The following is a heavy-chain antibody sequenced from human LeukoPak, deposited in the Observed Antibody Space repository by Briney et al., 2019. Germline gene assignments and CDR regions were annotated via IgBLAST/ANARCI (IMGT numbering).Heavy chain of an antibody. J-gene: IGHJ4*02. Sequence: PGGSLRLSCAASGFTFSSYAMSWVRQAPGKGLEWVSAISGSGGSTYYADSVKGRFTISRDNSKNTLYLQMNSLRDEDTAMYYCVKDSTGTLDYWGQGTLVTVSS. D-gene: IGHD1/OR15-1a*01. CDR3: VKDSTGTLDY. CDR2: ISGSGGST. CDR1: GFTFSSYA. V-gene: IGHV3-23*01.